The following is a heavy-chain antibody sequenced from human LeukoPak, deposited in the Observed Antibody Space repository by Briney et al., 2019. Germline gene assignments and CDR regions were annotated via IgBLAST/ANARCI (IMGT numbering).Heavy chain of an antibody. CDR3: ARNDLESYYYYGMDV. D-gene: IGHD1-1*01. CDR2: ISAYNGNT. J-gene: IGHJ6*02. V-gene: IGHV1-18*01. Sequence: ASVKVSCKASGYTFTSYGISWVRQAPGQGLEWMGWISAYNGNTNYAQKLQGRVTMTTDTSTSTAYMELRSLRSDDTAAYYCARNDLESYYYYGMDVWGQGTTVTVSS. CDR1: GYTFTSYG.